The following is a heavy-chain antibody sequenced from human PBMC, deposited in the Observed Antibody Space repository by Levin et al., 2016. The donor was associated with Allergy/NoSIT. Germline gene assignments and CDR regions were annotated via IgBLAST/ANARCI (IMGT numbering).Heavy chain of an antibody. CDR2: INSHGTET. D-gene: IGHD1-1*01. Sequence: LSLTCAASGFNFGIQYLHWVRHDPVKGLMWVARINSHGTETIYADSVKGRFTVSRDNAKNSLYLQMNSLRDEDTAVYYCARDLGGGYKIDYWGQGTLVTVSS. CDR3: ARDLGGGYKIDY. V-gene: IGHV3-74*01. J-gene: IGHJ4*02. CDR1: GFNFGIQY.